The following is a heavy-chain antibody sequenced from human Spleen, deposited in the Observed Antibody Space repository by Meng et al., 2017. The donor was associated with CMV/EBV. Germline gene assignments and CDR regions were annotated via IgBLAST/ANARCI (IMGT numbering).Heavy chain of an antibody. CDR2: IYYSGST. Sequence: SETLSLTCTVSGDSISNSNYYWGWIRQPPGKGLEWIGSIYYSGSTYYNPSLKSRVTISVDTSKNQFSLKLSSVTAADTAVYYCARFYDFYYWGQGTLVTVSS. CDR3: ARFYDFYY. J-gene: IGHJ4*02. CDR1: GDSISNSNYY. V-gene: IGHV4-39*07. D-gene: IGHD3-3*01.